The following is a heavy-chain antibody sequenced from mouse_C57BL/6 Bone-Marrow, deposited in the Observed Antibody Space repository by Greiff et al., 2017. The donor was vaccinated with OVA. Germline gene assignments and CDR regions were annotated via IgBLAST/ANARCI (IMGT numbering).Heavy chain of an antibody. CDR1: GFTFSDYG. CDR3: ARRGITTVGGYFDV. Sequence: EVQRVESGGGLVKPGGSLKLSCAASGFTFSDYGMHWVRQAPEKGLEWVAYISSGSSTIYYADTVKGRFTISRDNAKNTLFLQMTSLRSEDTAMYYCARRGITTVGGYFDVWGTGTTVTVSS. V-gene: IGHV5-17*01. J-gene: IGHJ1*03. D-gene: IGHD1-1*01. CDR2: ISSGSSTI.